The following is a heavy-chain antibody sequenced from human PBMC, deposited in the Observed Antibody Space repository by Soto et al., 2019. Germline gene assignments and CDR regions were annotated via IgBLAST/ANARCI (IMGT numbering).Heavy chain of an antibody. Sequence: WGPLALTCTVSGGSISSYYWSWIGQPPGKGLEWIGYIYYSGSTNYHPSLKCRVTISVDTSKNQFSLKLSAVTAADTAVYYCARGGGDIVVVPAARGLHYYYYGMDVWGQGTTVTVS. CDR3: ARGGGDIVVVPAARGLHYYYYGMDV. D-gene: IGHD2-2*01. CDR2: IYYSGST. V-gene: IGHV4-59*01. CDR1: GGSISSYY. J-gene: IGHJ6*02.